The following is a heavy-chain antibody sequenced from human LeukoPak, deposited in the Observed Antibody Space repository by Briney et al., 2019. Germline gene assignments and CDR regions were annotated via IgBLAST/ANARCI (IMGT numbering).Heavy chain of an antibody. Sequence: ASVKVSCKASEYTFTDYAINWVRQAPGQRLEWMGWINAGNGNTRYSQRFQGRVTITRDTSASTAYMELSSLTSEDTAVYYCARGRWSATTASYYLDFWGQGTLVTVSS. CDR2: INAGNGNT. J-gene: IGHJ4*02. V-gene: IGHV1-3*01. CDR1: EYTFTDYA. CDR3: ARGRWSATTASYYLDF. D-gene: IGHD5-24*01.